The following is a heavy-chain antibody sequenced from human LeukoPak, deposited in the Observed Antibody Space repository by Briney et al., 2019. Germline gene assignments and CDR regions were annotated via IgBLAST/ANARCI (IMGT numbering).Heavy chain of an antibody. CDR1: GLNFRNHW. J-gene: IGHJ6*02. CDR3: ARYCGGDCYGMDV. Sequence: GGSLRLSCTASGLNFRNHWMSWVRQAPGKGLEWVANIKQDGSEKDYVDSVKGRFTISRDNAKNSLYLQMNNLRAEDTAVYYCARYCGGDCYGMDVWGQGTTVTVSS. V-gene: IGHV3-7*01. D-gene: IGHD2-21*01. CDR2: IKQDGSEK.